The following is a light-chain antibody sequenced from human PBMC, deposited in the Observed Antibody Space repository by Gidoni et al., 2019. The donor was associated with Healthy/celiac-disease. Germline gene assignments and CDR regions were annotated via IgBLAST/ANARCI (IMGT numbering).Light chain of an antibody. Sequence: ELVMTQSPATLSVSPGERATLSCRASPSVSSNLAWYQQKPGQAPRLLIYGASTRATGIPARFSGSGSGTEFTLTISSLQSEDFAVYYCQQYNNWPGFTFXPXTKVDIK. CDR2: GAS. V-gene: IGKV3-15*01. CDR3: QQYNNWPGFT. CDR1: PSVSSN. J-gene: IGKJ3*01.